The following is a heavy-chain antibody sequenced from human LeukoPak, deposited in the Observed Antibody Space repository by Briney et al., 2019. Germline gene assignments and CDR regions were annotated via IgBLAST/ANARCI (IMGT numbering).Heavy chain of an antibody. CDR3: ASRNSSSSYSFDY. CDR1: GGSISSSSYD. CDR2: INHSGST. Sequence: PSETLSLTCTVSGGSISSSSYDWGWIRQPPGKGLEWSGEINHSGSTNYNPSLKSRVTISVDTSKNQFSLKLSSVTAADTAVYYCASRNSSSSYSFDYWGQGTLVTVSS. D-gene: IGHD6-6*01. J-gene: IGHJ4*02. V-gene: IGHV4-39*07.